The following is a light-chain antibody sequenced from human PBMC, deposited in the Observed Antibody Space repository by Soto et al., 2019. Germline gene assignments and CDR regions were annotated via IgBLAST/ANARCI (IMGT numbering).Light chain of an antibody. Sequence: DIQMTQSPSTLSASVGDRVTITGRVRQSISNWLAGYQQKPGKVPKLLFYDASSLESGVPSRFSGSGSGTEFTPTISSLQPDDFATYSCQAWVGTFCQADNLEIK. CDR1: QSISNW. V-gene: IGKV1-5*01. J-gene: IGKJ1*01. CDR3: QAWVGT. CDR2: DAS.